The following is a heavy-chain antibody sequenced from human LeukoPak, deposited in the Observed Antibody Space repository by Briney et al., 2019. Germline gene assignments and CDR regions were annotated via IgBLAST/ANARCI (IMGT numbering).Heavy chain of an antibody. J-gene: IGHJ4*02. D-gene: IGHD6-19*01. V-gene: IGHV3-23*01. CDR2: IFGSGGST. CDR3: AKTTTGYSSGRFPGWPVDY. CDR1: GFTFSSYA. Sequence: GGSLRLSCAASGFTFSSYAMYWVRQAPGKGLEWVSGIFGSGGSTHYADSAKGRFTISRDNSKNTVYLQMNGLRAGDTAVYYCAKTTTGYSSGRFPGWPVDYWGQGTLVTVSS.